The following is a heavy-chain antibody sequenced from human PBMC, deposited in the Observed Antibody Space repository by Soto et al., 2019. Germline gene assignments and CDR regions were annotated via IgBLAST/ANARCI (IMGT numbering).Heavy chain of an antibody. J-gene: IGHJ5*02. CDR1: GGSISSGNYY. V-gene: IGHV4-31*03. D-gene: IGHD3-22*01. CDR3: ARTSFDTSGTAADP. CDR2: IYYSGST. Sequence: QVQLQESGPGLVKPSQALSLTCTVSGGSISSGNYYWSWIRQHPGKGLEWIGYIYYSGSTYYNPSLKSRVTISVDTSKNQFSLKLSSVTAADTAVYYCARTSFDTSGTAADPWGQGTLVTVSS.